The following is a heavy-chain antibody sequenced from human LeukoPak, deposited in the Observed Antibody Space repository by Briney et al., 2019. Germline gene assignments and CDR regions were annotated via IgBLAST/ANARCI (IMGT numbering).Heavy chain of an antibody. V-gene: IGHV3-23*01. J-gene: IGHJ4*02. CDR1: GFTFSSYG. D-gene: IGHD6-19*01. CDR2: ISGSGGST. Sequence: GRSLRLSCAASGFTFSSYGMHWVRQAPGKGLEWVSAISGSGGSTYYADSVKGRFTISRDNSKNTLYLQMNSLRAEDTAVYYCAKSSLLAVAGTGDYWGQGTLVTVSS. CDR3: AKSSLLAVAGTGDY.